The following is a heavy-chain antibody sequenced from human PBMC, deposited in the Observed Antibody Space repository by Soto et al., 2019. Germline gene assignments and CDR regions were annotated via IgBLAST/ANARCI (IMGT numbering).Heavy chain of an antibody. Sequence: SETLSLTCAVYGGSFSGYYWSWIRQPPGKGLEWIGEINHSGSTNYNPPLKSRVTISVDTSKNQFSLKLSSVTAADTAVYYCARGRYDYIGGSYRKTYSFDYWGQGPLVPVPP. J-gene: IGHJ4*02. CDR1: GGSFSGYY. V-gene: IGHV4-34*01. CDR3: ARGRYDYIGGSYRKTYSFDY. D-gene: IGHD3-16*02. CDR2: INHSGST.